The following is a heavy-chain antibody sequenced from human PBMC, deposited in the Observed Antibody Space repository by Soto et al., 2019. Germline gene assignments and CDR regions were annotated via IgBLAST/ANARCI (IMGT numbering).Heavy chain of an antibody. CDR3: ARAREPYFSLRPVDY. V-gene: IGHV3-11*01. D-gene: IGHD4-17*01. J-gene: IGHJ4*02. CDR1: GFTFSDYY. CDR2: ISNSGTTR. Sequence: QVQLVESGGGLVEPGGCLRLSCVASGFTFSDYYMSWIRQAPGKGLEYVSYISNSGTTRYYADSGTGRFTISRDNANNSLFLQLNSLRVEDTAMYYCARAREPYFSLRPVDYWGQGTLVTVSS.